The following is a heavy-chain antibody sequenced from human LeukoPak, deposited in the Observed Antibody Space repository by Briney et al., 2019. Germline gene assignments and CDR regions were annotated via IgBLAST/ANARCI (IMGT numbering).Heavy chain of an antibody. D-gene: IGHD5-24*01. CDR1: GGTFSSYA. J-gene: IGHJ4*02. CDR3: ARCSNGYSYFDY. Sequence: ASVKVSRKASGGTFSSYAISWVRQAPGQGLEWMGRIIPILGIANYAQKFQGRVTITADKSTSTAYMELSSLRSEDTAVYYCARCSNGYSYFDYWGQGTLVTVSS. V-gene: IGHV1-69*04. CDR2: IIPILGIA.